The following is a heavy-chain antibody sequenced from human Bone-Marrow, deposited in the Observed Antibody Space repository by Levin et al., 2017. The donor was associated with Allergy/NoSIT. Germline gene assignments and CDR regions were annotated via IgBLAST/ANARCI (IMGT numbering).Heavy chain of an antibody. J-gene: IGHJ4*02. CDR2: VFDTGSS. Sequence: SQTLSLTCTVSGGSISNSYWTWIRQPPGKEPEWIGYVFDTGSSRYNPSLKTRVTISADTSKNQFSLQLSSVTSADTGVYYCAREQWELPLIDYWGQGILVTVSS. CDR1: GGSISNSY. CDR3: AREQWELPLIDY. V-gene: IGHV4-59*01. D-gene: IGHD1-26*01.